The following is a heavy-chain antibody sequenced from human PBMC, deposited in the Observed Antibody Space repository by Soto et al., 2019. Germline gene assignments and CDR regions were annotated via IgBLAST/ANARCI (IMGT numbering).Heavy chain of an antibody. V-gene: IGHV3-30*18. J-gene: IGHJ4*02. D-gene: IGHD5-12*01. Sequence: QVQLVESGGGVVQPGRSLTLSCAASGFTFSSNGMHWVRQAPGKGLEWVAAISSDGNDKYYGDSVKGRFTISRHNSKNTLYLQMNSLITEDTGGYYCAKGSHMARQNIEYWGQGIMVTFSS. CDR2: ISSDGNDK. CDR3: AKGSHMARQNIEY. CDR1: GFTFSSNG.